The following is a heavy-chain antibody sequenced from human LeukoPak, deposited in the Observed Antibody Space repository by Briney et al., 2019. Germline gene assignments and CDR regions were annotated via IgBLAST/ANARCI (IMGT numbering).Heavy chain of an antibody. V-gene: IGHV5-51*01. Sequence: GESLKISCKGSGYSFTSYWIGWVRQMPGEGLEWMGIIYPGDSDTRYSPSFQGQVTISADKSISTAYLQWSSLKASDTAMYYCAVRGYSYGTGYYYGMDVWGQGTAVTVPS. D-gene: IGHD5-18*01. CDR1: GYSFTSYW. CDR3: AVRGYSYGTGYYYGMDV. CDR2: IYPGDSDT. J-gene: IGHJ6*02.